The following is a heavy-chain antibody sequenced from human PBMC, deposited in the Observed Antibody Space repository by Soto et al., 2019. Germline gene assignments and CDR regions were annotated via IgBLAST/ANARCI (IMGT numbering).Heavy chain of an antibody. J-gene: IGHJ3*02. Sequence: GGSLRLSCAASGFTFSSYAMHWVRQDPGKGLEWVAVISYDGSNKYYADSVKGRFTISRDNSKNTLYLQMNSLRAEDTAVYYCAREGDDYNLGAFDIWGQGTMVTVSS. CDR3: AREGDDYNLGAFDI. CDR2: ISYDGSNK. CDR1: GFTFSSYA. V-gene: IGHV3-30-3*01. D-gene: IGHD4-4*01.